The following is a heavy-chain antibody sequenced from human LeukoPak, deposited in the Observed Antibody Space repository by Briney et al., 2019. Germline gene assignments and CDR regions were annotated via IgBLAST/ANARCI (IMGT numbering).Heavy chain of an antibody. D-gene: IGHD3-10*01. CDR2: INHRGST. CDR3: ARGGLVRRFDY. V-gene: IGHV4-34*01. CDR1: GGAFSGYY. J-gene: IGHJ4*02. Sequence: PSETLSLTCAVYGGAFSGYYWSLIRQPPPKRREWIGEINHRGSTNYNPSLKSRVTISVDTSKNQFSLNLSSVTAADTAVYYCARGGLVRRFDYWGQGILVTVSS.